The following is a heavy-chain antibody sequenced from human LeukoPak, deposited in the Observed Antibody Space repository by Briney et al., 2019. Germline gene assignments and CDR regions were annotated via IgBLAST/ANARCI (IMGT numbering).Heavy chain of an antibody. D-gene: IGHD2/OR15-2a*01. CDR1: GGSISSGGYS. CDR3: ARGTSIASYFDY. V-gene: IGHV4-30-2*01. J-gene: IGHJ4*02. Sequence: SETLSLTCAVSGGSISSGGYSWSWIRQPPGQGLEWIGYIYHSGSTYYNPSLKSRVTISVDRSKNQFSLKLSSVTAADTAVYYCARGTSIASYFDYWGQGTLVTVSS. CDR2: IYHSGST.